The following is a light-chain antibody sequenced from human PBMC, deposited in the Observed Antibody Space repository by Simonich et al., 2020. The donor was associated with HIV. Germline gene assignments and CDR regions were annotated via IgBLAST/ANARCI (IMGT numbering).Light chain of an antibody. CDR2: WAS. J-gene: IGKJ4*01. Sequence: TINCKSSQSVLYSPNNKNYLAWYQQKPGQPPKLLIYWASTRESGVPDRFSGSGSGTDFTLTISNLQAEDVAVYYCQQYYSTPPAFGGGTKVEIK. V-gene: IGKV4-1*01. CDR1: QSVLYSPNNKNY. CDR3: QQYYSTPPA.